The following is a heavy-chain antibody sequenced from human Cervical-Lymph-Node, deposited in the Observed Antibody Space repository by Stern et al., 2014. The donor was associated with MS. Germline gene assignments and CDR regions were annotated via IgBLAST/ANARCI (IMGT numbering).Heavy chain of an antibody. J-gene: IGHJ4*02. CDR3: ARVADFDWSYDS. CDR2: IHHSGAT. CDR1: GGSISNGLYY. V-gene: IGHV4-31*03. D-gene: IGHD3-9*01. Sequence: QVQLQESGPGLVRPSQTLSLTCSVSGGSISNGLYYWSWIRQHPGKGLEWLGDIHHSGATRYNPSLNSRVSISVDTSKNQFSLKVTSVTAAETALYYCARVADFDWSYDSWGQGILVTVSS.